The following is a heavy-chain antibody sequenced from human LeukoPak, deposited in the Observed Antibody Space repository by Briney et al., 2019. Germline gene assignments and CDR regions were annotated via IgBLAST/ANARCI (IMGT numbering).Heavy chain of an antibody. CDR2: INHSGST. CDR1: GFTFSDNA. V-gene: IGHV4-34*01. J-gene: IGHJ4*02. CDR3: ARDLSSFDY. Sequence: GSLRLSCLASGFTFSDNAMSWIRQPPGKGLEWIGEINHSGSTNYNPSLKSRVTISVDTSKNQFSLKLSSVTAADTAVYYCARDLSSFDYWGQGTLVTVSS.